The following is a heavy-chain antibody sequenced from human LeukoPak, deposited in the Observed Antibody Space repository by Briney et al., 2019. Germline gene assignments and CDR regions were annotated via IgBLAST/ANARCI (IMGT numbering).Heavy chain of an antibody. Sequence: SETLSLTCAVYGGSFSGYYWSWIRQPPGKGLEWIGEINHSGSTNYNPSLKSRVTISVDTSKNQFSLKLSSVTAADTAVYYCARGPRLYCSITSCPPLDYWGQGTLVTVSS. J-gene: IGHJ4*02. CDR1: GGSFSGYY. V-gene: IGHV4-34*01. D-gene: IGHD2-2*01. CDR3: ARGPRLYCSITSCPPLDY. CDR2: INHSGST.